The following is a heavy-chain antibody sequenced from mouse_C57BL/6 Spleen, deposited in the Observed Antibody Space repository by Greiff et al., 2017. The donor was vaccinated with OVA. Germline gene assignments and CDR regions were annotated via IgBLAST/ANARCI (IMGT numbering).Heavy chain of an antibody. J-gene: IGHJ1*03. D-gene: IGHD1-1*01. CDR2: ISDGGSYT. Sequence: EVKLVESGGGLVKPGGSLKLSCAASGFTFSSYAMSWVRQTPEKRLEWVATISDGGSYTYYPDNVKGRFTISRDNAKNNLYLQMSHLKSEDTAMYYCARDGSYGSSPYWYFDVWGTGTTVTVSS. CDR1: GFTFSSYA. V-gene: IGHV5-4*01. CDR3: ARDGSYGSSPYWYFDV.